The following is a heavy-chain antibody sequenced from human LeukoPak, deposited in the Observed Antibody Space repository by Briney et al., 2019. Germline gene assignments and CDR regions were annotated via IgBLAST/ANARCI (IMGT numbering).Heavy chain of an antibody. CDR1: GFSFSSYS. CDR3: AVMSNYYDSSAYYPFHY. CDR2: ISSSSDYI. D-gene: IGHD3-22*01. V-gene: IGHV3-21*01. J-gene: IGHJ4*02. Sequence: GGSLRLSCAASGFSFSSYSMNWVRQAPGKGLEWVSSISSSSDYIYYADSVKGRFTISRDNTKSSLYLEMDSLRAEDTAVYYCAVMSNYYDSSAYYPFHYWGQGTLVTVSS.